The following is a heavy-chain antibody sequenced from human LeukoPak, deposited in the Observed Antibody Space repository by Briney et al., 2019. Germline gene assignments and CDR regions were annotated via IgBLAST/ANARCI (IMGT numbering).Heavy chain of an antibody. CDR3: ARETVALDY. J-gene: IGHJ4*02. CDR2: IIAYNGNT. CDR1: GYTFTSYG. D-gene: IGHD6-19*01. Sequence: ASVKVSCKASGYTFTSYGISWARQAPGQGLEWIGWIIAYNGNTNNAQKLQGRVSMTTETYTSTAYMELRSLSSDDTAVYYCARETVALDYWGQGTLVTVSS. V-gene: IGHV1-18*04.